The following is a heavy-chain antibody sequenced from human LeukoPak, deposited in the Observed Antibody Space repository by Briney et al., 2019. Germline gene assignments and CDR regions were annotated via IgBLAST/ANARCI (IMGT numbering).Heavy chain of an antibody. V-gene: IGHV4-39*01. D-gene: IGHD1-1*01. CDR2: LSSSGNT. J-gene: IGHJ4*02. Sequence: SETLSLTCTVSGGSLSSRSHYWGWIRQPPGQGLEWIGSLSSSGNTYYNPSLKSRVTISVDTSKNEFSLKLSSVTAADTAVYYCVRWTAGTTEDSWGQGTLVTVSS. CDR1: GGSLSSRSHY. CDR3: VRWTAGTTEDS.